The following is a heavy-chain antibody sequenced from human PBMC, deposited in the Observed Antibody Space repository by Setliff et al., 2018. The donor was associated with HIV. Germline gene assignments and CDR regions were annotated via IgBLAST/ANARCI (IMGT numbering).Heavy chain of an antibody. CDR1: GYTFTNYY. Sequence: ASVKVSCKASGYTFTNYYMHWVRQAPGQGLEWMGQIITVLDITDYAQKFQGRVTITADESTSTMYMELSSLRFDDTAVYYCAGPRGDEAFDIWGQGTMVTVSS. D-gene: IGHD3-10*01. J-gene: IGHJ3*02. CDR3: AGPRGDEAFDI. V-gene: IGHV1-46*01. CDR2: IITVLDIT.